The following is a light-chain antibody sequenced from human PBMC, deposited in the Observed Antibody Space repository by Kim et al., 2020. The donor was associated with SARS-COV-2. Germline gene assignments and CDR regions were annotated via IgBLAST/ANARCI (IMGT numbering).Light chain of an antibody. Sequence: GQSFTISCTGTSSDVGGYTNVSWYQQPPGKAPKLMIYGVINRPSGVSNRFSGYKSGNTASLTISGLQAEDEADYYCSSYTTSTSVVFGGGTKLTVL. CDR3: SSYTTSTSVV. CDR1: SSDVGGYTN. J-gene: IGLJ2*01. CDR2: GVI. V-gene: IGLV2-14*03.